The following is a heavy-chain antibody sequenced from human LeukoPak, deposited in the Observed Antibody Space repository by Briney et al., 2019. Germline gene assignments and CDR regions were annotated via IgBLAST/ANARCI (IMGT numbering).Heavy chain of an antibody. CDR2: INPSGGST. J-gene: IGHJ4*02. V-gene: IGHV1-46*01. D-gene: IGHD3-10*01. CDR3: ARDSHLEFAYFQGADY. Sequence: GASVKVSCKASGYTFTSYYMHWVRQAPGQGLEWMGVINPSGGSTSYAQKFQGRVTMTRDTSTSTVYMELSSLRSEDTAMYCCARDSHLEFAYFQGADYWGQGTLVTVSS. CDR1: GYTFTSYY.